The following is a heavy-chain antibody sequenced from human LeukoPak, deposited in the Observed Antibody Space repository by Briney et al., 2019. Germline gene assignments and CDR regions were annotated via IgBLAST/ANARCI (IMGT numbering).Heavy chain of an antibody. J-gene: IGHJ4*02. Sequence: GGSLRLSCAASGFRFSGYGINWVRQASGQGLEWVGRTRSKTNDYTTTYAASVRGRFTVSRDDSKNTAYLQMNSLKIEDTAVYYCTRGGTTDQYFDYWGQGTLVTVSS. V-gene: IGHV3-73*01. D-gene: IGHD1-14*01. CDR1: GFRFSGYG. CDR3: TRGGTTDQYFDY. CDR2: TRSKTNDYTT.